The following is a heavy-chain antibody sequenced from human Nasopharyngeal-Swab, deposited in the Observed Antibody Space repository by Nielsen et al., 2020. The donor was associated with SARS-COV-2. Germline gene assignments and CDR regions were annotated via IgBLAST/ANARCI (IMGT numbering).Heavy chain of an antibody. D-gene: IGHD3-22*01. CDR2: MNPNSGNT. Sequence: WVRQAPGQGLEWMGWMNPNSGNTGYAQEFQGRVTMTRNTSISTAYMELSSLRSEDTAVYYCARGRKGGGIVVVIPYYYYYMDVWGKGTTVTVSS. V-gene: IGHV1-8*01. J-gene: IGHJ6*03. CDR3: ARGRKGGGIVVVIPYYYYYMDV.